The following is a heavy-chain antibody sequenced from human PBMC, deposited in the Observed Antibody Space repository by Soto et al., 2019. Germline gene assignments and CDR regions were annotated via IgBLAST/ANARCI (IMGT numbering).Heavy chain of an antibody. CDR3: VKGYWKGDV. CDR2: ISGSGGSI. D-gene: IGHD1-1*01. J-gene: IGHJ6*02. CDR1: GFTFSTYA. Sequence: EVQLLESGGGLVQPGGSLRLSCAASGFTFSTYAMNWVRQAPGNGLEWVSAISGSGGSIHYADSVKGRFTISRDNSKNTLYLHMNSLKDDDTAVYHCVKGYWKGDVWGQGTTVTVSS. V-gene: IGHV3-23*01.